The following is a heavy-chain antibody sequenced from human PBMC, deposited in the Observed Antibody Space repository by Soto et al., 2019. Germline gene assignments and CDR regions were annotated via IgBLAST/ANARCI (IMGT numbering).Heavy chain of an antibody. Sequence: ASVKVSCKASGYTFSDYGITWVRQAPGQGLEWMGWISISSGNTHFEESLQGRVTMTSDKTSTAYMELWRLRSDDSAMYYCARSYNYGSYWYFDLWGRGTLVTVSS. CDR3: ARSYNYGSYWYFDL. CDR2: ISISSGNT. CDR1: GYTFSDYG. D-gene: IGHD3-10*01. V-gene: IGHV1-18*04. J-gene: IGHJ2*01.